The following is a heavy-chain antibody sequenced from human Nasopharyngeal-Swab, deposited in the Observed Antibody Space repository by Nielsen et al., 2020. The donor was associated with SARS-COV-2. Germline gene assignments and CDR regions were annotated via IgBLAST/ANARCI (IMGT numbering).Heavy chain of an antibody. CDR3: ARDTGGPPNYFDS. V-gene: IGHV3-21*01. CDR1: GFTFSGYT. CDR2: ISSTTPYI. D-gene: IGHD3-16*01. Sequence: GESLKISCVASGFTFSGYTMNWVRQAPGKGLEWISSISSTTPYIYYADSVKGRFTISRDNAKNSLYLQMNFLRVEDTAMYYCARDTGGPPNYFDSWGQGTLVTVSS. J-gene: IGHJ4*02.